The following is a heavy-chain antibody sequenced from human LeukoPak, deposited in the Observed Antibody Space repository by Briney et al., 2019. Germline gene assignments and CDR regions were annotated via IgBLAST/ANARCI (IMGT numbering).Heavy chain of an antibody. CDR1: GYSISSGYY. CDR2: IHHTGGT. CDR3: ARYGSGFDDC. D-gene: IGHD3-10*01. J-gene: IGHJ4*02. Sequence: SETLSLTCGVSGYSISSGYYWSWIRQPPGKGLEFIGSIHHTGGTHHNPSLKSRVTLSMDTSRNQISLKLSFVTAADTAVYYCARYGSGFDDCWGQGTLVTVSS. V-gene: IGHV4-38-2*01.